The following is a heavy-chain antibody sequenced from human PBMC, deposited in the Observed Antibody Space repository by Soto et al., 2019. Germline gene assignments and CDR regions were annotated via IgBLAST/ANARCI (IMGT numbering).Heavy chain of an antibody. CDR2: IIPIFGTA. Sequence: QVQLVQSGAEVKKPGSSVKVSCKASGGTFSSYAISWVRQAPGQGLEWMGGIIPIFGTANYAQKFQGRVTITADESTSTAYMELSNLRSEDTAVYYCARDAYGDYHYTDSYYYYGMDVWGQGTTVTVSS. CDR1: GGTFSSYA. D-gene: IGHD4-17*01. J-gene: IGHJ6*02. CDR3: ARDAYGDYHYTDSYYYYGMDV. V-gene: IGHV1-69*01.